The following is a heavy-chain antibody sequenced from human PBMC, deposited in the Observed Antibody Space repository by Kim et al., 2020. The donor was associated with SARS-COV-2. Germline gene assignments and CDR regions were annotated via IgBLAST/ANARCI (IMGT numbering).Heavy chain of an antibody. V-gene: IGHV3-53*01. CDR3: ARERLQSGHRYDY. J-gene: IGHJ4*02. D-gene: IGHD3-3*01. Sequence: YADSVKGRFPISRDNSKNTVYLQMNSLRGEDTAVYYCARERLQSGHRYDYWGQGTLVTVSS.